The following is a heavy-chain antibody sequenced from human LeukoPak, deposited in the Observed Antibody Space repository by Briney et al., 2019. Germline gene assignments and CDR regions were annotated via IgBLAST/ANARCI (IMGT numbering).Heavy chain of an antibody. CDR3: ARGPDYYDSSGYYFDY. D-gene: IGHD3-22*01. Sequence: SQTLSLTCTVSGGSISSGSYYWSWIRQPAGKGLEWIGRIYTSGSTNYNPSLKSRVTISVDTSKNQFSLKLSSVTAADTAVYYCARGPDYYDSSGYYFDYWGQGTLVTVSS. V-gene: IGHV4-61*02. CDR1: GGSISSGSYY. CDR2: IYTSGST. J-gene: IGHJ4*02.